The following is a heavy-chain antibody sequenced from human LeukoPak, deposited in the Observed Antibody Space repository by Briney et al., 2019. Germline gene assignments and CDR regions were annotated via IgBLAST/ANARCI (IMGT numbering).Heavy chain of an antibody. J-gene: IGHJ4*02. CDR1: GFIVSSNY. CDR2: IKQDGSEK. CDR3: ARFGSGWSLLL. D-gene: IGHD6-19*01. V-gene: IGHV3-7*01. Sequence: GGSLRLSCAASGFIVSSNYMSWIRQPPGKGLEWVANIKQDGSEKYYVDSVKGRFTISRDNAKNSLYLQMNSLRAEDTAVYYCARFGSGWSLLLWGQGTLVTVSS.